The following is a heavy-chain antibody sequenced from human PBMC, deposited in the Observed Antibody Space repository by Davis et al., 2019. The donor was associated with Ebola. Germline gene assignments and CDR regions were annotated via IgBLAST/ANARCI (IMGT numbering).Heavy chain of an antibody. V-gene: IGHV3-9*01. J-gene: IGHJ6*02. D-gene: IGHD6-6*01. Sequence: GGSLRLSCAASGFTFSSYSMNWVRQAPGKGLEWVSGISWNSGSIGYADSVKGRFTISRDNAKNSLYLQMNSLRAEDTALYYCAKDSSSSYYYYYGMDVWGQGTTVTVSS. CDR3: AKDSSSSYYYYYGMDV. CDR1: GFTFSSYS. CDR2: ISWNSGSI.